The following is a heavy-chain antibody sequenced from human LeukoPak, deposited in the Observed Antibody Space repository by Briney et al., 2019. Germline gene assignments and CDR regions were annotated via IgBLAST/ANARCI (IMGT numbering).Heavy chain of an antibody. CDR2: IYYSGST. CDR3: ARRRTMFGYFAGEFDY. Sequence: PETLSLTCTVSGGSISSSSYYWGWIRQPPGKGLEWIGSIYYSGSTNNNPSLKSRVTISVDTSKNQFSLKLSSVTAADTAVYYCARRRTMFGYFAGEFDYWGQGTLVTVSS. V-gene: IGHV4-39*01. D-gene: IGHD3-10*02. CDR1: GGSISSSSYY. J-gene: IGHJ4*02.